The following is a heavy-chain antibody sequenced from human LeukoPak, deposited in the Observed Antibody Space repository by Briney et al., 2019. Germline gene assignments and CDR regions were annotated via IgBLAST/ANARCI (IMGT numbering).Heavy chain of an antibody. CDR2: ISYSGTT. V-gene: IGHV4-39*07. J-gene: IGHJ5*02. CDR1: GGSITNYY. Sequence: SETLSLTCTVSGGSITNYYWGWVRQPPGKGLEWIGTISYSGTTYYSPSLKSRVTISLDTSKNQFSLKLSSVTAADTAVYYCARGYSSSWYFNWFDPWGQGTLVTVSS. CDR3: ARGYSSSWYFNWFDP. D-gene: IGHD6-13*01.